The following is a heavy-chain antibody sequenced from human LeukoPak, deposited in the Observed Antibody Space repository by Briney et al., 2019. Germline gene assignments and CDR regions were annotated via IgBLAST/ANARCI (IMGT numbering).Heavy chain of an antibody. D-gene: IGHD2-8*01. CDR2: ISSDGSKE. Sequence: GRSLRLSCAASGFAFNTFGIHWVRQAPGKGLGWVAVISSDGSKEYYGDSVKGRFTISRDNSKNILYLQMNSLRAEDSAVYYCAKSGGYCTDGICYHFDYWGQGTLVTVSS. CDR3: AKSGGYCTDGICYHFDY. V-gene: IGHV3-30*18. J-gene: IGHJ4*02. CDR1: GFAFNTFG.